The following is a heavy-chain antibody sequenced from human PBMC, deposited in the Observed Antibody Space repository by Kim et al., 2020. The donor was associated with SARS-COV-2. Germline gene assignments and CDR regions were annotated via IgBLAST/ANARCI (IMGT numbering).Heavy chain of an antibody. Sequence: SRKIRLPLARDNAKNSLYLQMNSLRAEDTALYYCAKDDSSGSSPYYYFDYWGQGTLVTVSS. CDR3: AKDDSSGSSPYYYFDY. V-gene: IGHV3-9*01. D-gene: IGHD3-22*01. J-gene: IGHJ4*02.